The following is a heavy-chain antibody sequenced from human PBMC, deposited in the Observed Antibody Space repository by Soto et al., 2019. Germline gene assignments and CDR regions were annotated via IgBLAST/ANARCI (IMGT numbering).Heavy chain of an antibody. J-gene: IGHJ4*02. Sequence: EVQLVESGGGLVQPGGSLRLSCAVSGFTFSDHLMDWVRQAPGKGLEWVGRIRTKANSYTTEYAASVKGRFTISRDDSKNSLFLQMNSLNTEDTAVYYCARRPGSYRTNDSWGQGTLVTVSS. V-gene: IGHV3-72*01. CDR1: GFTFSDHL. D-gene: IGHD1-26*01. CDR2: IRTKANSYTT. CDR3: ARRPGSYRTNDS.